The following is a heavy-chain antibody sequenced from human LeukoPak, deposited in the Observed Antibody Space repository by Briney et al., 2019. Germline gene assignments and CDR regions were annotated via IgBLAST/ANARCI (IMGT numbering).Heavy chain of an antibody. CDR2: IHYSGST. CDR1: GGSISGYY. J-gene: IGHJ5*02. CDR3: ARLLYYSSGYDL. V-gene: IGHV4-59*08. Sequence: PSETLSLTYSVSGGSISGYYSIWVRQPPGKGLEWIGYIHYSGSTNYNPSLKSRVTISVDTSKKQFSLKLSSVTAADTAVYYCARLLYYSSGYDLWGQGTLVTVSS. D-gene: IGHD3-10*01.